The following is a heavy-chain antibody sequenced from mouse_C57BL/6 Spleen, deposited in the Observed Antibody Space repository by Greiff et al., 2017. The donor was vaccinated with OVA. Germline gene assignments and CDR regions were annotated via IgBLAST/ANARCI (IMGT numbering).Heavy chain of an antibody. Sequence: VKLQQPGAELVKPGASVKLSCKASGYTFTSYWMKWVKQRPGQGLEWIGEIDPADSYTNYNQKFKGKATLTVDTSSSTAYMQLSSLTSEDSAVYYCARGDYGRRFDYWGQGTTLTVSS. CDR3: ARGDYGRRFDY. D-gene: IGHD1-1*01. CDR2: IDPADSYT. CDR1: GYTFTSYW. V-gene: IGHV1-50*01. J-gene: IGHJ2*01.